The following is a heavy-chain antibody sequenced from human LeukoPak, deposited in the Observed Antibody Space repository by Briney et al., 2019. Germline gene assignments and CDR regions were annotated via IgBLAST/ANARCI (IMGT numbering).Heavy chain of an antibody. D-gene: IGHD3-10*01. CDR3: ARTLRITMVRGARDTEYFQH. CDR2: INHSGST. J-gene: IGHJ1*01. CDR1: GGSFSGYY. V-gene: IGHV4-34*01. Sequence: PSETLSLTCAVYGGSFSGYYWSWIRQPPGKGLEWIGEINHSGSTNYNPSLKSRVTISVDTSKNQFSLKLSSVTAADTAVYYCARTLRITMVRGARDTEYFQHWGQGTLVTVSS.